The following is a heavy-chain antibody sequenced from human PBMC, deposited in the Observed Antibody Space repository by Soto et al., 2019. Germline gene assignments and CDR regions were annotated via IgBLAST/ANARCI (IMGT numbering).Heavy chain of an antibody. CDR2: INPNSGGT. CDR1: GYTFTDYY. J-gene: IGHJ6*02. Sequence: GASVKVSCKASGYTFTDYYMHWVRQAPGQGLEWMGWINPNSGGTKYAQKFRGRVTMTRDTSISTAYMELSRLRSDDTAVYYCLGGPAAIERDYYYYNMDVWGQGTTVTVSS. V-gene: IGHV1-2*02. CDR3: LGGPAAIERDYYYYNMDV. D-gene: IGHD2-2*01.